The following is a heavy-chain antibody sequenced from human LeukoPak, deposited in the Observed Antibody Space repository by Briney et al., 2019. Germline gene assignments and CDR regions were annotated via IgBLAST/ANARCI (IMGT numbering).Heavy chain of an antibody. CDR1: GDSVFSNSAA. CDR2: TYYRSKWSS. Sequence: SQTLSLTCAISGDSVFSNSAAWHWIRQSPSRGLEWLGRTYYRSKWSSDYAISVKSQITINSDTTKNQFSLQLNSLTPEDTAVYYCAREGGYYYYIDVGGKGITVTVPS. CDR3: AREGGYYYYIDV. D-gene: IGHD3-16*01. V-gene: IGHV6-1*01. J-gene: IGHJ6*03.